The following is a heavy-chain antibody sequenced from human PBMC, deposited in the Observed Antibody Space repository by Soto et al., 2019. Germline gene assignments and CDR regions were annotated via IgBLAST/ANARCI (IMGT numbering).Heavy chain of an antibody. J-gene: IGHJ2*01. Sequence: KGLEYVSAISSNGGSTYYADSVKGRFTISRDNSKTTLYLQMSSLRAEDTAVYYCVNLFFFKAEDGIRDVRPVSAFLLNRSSDL. CDR2: ISSNGGST. CDR3: VNLFFFKAEDGIRDVRPVSAFLLNRSSDL. V-gene: IGHV3-64D*08. D-gene: IGHD3-10*02.